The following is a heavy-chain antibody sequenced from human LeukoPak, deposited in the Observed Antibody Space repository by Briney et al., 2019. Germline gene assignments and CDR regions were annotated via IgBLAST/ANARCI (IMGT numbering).Heavy chain of an antibody. CDR2: ISSSTIYI. V-gene: IGHV3-21*01. Sequence: GGSLRLSCAASGFTFSSYSMNWVRQAPGKGLEWVSSISSSTIYIYYADSVKGRFTISRDNAKNSLYLQMNRLGAEDTAVYYCARDISGWLDYWGQGTLVTVSS. CDR3: ARDISGWLDY. CDR1: GFTFSSYS. J-gene: IGHJ4*02. D-gene: IGHD6-19*01.